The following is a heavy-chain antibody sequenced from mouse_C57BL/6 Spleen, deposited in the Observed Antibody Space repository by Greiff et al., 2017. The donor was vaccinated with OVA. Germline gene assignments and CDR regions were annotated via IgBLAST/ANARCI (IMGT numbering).Heavy chain of an antibody. CDR1: GFTFSSYG. V-gene: IGHV5-6*01. D-gene: IGHD2-14*01. Sequence: EVKLVESGGDLVKPGGSLKLSCAASGFTFSSYGMSWVRQTPDKRLEWVATISSGGSYTEYPDSVKGRFTISRDNAKNTLYLQMSSLKSEVSAMYYCARQGVRGGYYWGQGTSVTVSA. CDR3: ARQGVRGGYY. CDR2: ISSGGSYT. J-gene: IGHJ4*01.